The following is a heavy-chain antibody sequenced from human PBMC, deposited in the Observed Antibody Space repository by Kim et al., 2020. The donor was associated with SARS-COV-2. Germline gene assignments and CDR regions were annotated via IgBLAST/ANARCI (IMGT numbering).Heavy chain of an antibody. D-gene: IGHD2-8*01. Sequence: SGPTLVNPTQTLTLTCSFSGFSLTPDRLVGVTWVRQPPGKALEWLALIYGNNEKRYNPFLKSRLTIAKGTTENRAVLTLTNVAPVDSGTYYCAHDSPGLYGLDVWGQGTTVTVSS. CDR1: GFSLTPDRLVG. V-gene: IGHV2-5*01. CDR3: AHDSPGLYGLDV. CDR2: IYGNNEK. J-gene: IGHJ6*02.